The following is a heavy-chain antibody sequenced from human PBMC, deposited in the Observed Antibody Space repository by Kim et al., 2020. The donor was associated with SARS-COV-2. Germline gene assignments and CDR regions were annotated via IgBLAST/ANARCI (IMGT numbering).Heavy chain of an antibody. CDR2: IYYSGRT. J-gene: IGHJ5*02. D-gene: IGHD3-3*01. CDR3: ARIDDFWSGRWFDP. V-gene: IGHV4-59*01. CDR1: GASISSYY. Sequence: SETLSLTCTVSGASISSYYWSWIRQPPGKGLEWIGYIYYSGRTNQNPSLKSRVTIAVDTSRNQFSLKLSSVTAADTAVYYCARIDDFWSGRWFDPWGQGT.